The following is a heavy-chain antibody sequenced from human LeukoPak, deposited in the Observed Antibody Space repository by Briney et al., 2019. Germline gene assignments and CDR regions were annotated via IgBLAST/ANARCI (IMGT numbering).Heavy chain of an antibody. CDR3: AREGDILTGSPLGWFDP. J-gene: IGHJ5*02. D-gene: IGHD3-9*01. CDR1: GGTFSSYA. V-gene: IGHV1-69*05. Sequence: ASVKVSCKASGGTFSSYAISWVRQAPGLGLEWMGRIIPIFGTANYAQKFQGRVTITTDESTSTAYMELSSLRSEDTAVYYCAREGDILTGSPLGWFDPWGQGTLVTVSS. CDR2: IIPIFGTA.